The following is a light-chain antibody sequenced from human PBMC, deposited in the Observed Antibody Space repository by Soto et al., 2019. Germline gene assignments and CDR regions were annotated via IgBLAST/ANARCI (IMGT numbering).Light chain of an antibody. Sequence: EIVMTQSPATLSVSPGKRATLSCRASQSVSSNLAWYQQKPGQAPRLLIYRASTRATGISGSFSGSGSGTEFTLTITSLQSEDFAVYYCQQYNEWPITFGQGTRLEIK. J-gene: IGKJ5*01. CDR1: QSVSSN. CDR3: QQYNEWPIT. CDR2: RAS. V-gene: IGKV3-15*01.